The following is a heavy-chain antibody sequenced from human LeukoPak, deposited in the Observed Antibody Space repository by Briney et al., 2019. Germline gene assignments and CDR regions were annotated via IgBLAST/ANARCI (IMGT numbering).Heavy chain of an antibody. D-gene: IGHD3-22*01. J-gene: IGHJ4*02. CDR1: GFTFDDYS. V-gene: IGHV3-43*01. Sequence: ETGGSLRLSCAASGFTFDDYSMHWVRQAPGKGLDWVSLISWDGGSTYYADSVKGRFTISRDNSKNSLYLQMNSLRTEDTALYYCAKDPDYFDSSGYYDYWGQGTLVTVSS. CDR2: ISWDGGST. CDR3: AKDPDYFDSSGYYDY.